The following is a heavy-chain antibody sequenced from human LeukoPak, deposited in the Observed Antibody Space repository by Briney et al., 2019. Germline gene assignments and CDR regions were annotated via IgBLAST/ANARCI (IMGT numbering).Heavy chain of an antibody. CDR1: GGSISSYY. CDR2: IYTSGST. J-gene: IGHJ4*02. CDR3: ARQVGEMATIKSGYFDY. D-gene: IGHD5-24*01. V-gene: IGHV4-4*09. Sequence: SETLSLTCTVSGGSISSYYWSWIRQPPGKGLEWIGYIYTSGSTNYNPSLKSRVTISVDTSKNQFSLKLSSVTAADTAVYYCARQVGEMATIKSGYFDYWGQGTLVTVSS.